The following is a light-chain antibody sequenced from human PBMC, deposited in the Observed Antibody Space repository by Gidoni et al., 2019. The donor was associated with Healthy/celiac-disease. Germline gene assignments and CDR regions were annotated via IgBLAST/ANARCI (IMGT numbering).Light chain of an antibody. J-gene: IGLJ2*01. CDR2: KDS. Sequence: SYELTQPPSVSVSPGPTARITFAGHALPKQYVYWYQQTPGQAPVLMIYKDSEEPSGIPERFSGSSSGTTVTLTISGVQAEDEADYYCQSADSSGTYRDVVFGGGTKLTVL. CDR3: QSADSSGTYRDVV. V-gene: IGLV3-25*03. CDR1: ALPKQY.